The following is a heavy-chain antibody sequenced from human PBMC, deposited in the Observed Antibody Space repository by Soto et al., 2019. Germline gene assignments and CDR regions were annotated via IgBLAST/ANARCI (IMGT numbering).Heavy chain of an antibody. V-gene: IGHV3-72*01. CDR1: GFTFSDHC. CDR3: VRVVDYGDLFFDY. D-gene: IGHD4-17*01. J-gene: IGHJ4*02. CDR2: TRNKALSYTT. Sequence: EVPLVESGGGLVQPGGSLRLSCAASGFTFSDHCMDWVRQAPGKGLEWVGRTRNKALSYTTEYAASVKGRFTISRDDSKNSLYLQMNSLKTEDTAVYYCVRVVDYGDLFFDYWGQGILVTVSS.